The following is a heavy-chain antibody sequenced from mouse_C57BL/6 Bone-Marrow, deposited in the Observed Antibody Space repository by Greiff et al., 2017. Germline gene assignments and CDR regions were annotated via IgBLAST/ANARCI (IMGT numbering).Heavy chain of an antibody. CDR2: IDPSDSYT. Sequence: QVQLKQPGAELVKPGASVKLSCKASGYTFTSYWMQWVKQRPGQGLEWIGEIDPSDSYTNYNQKFKGKATLTVDTSSSTAYMQLSSLTSEDSAVYYCASPSWFAYWGQGTLVTVSA. J-gene: IGHJ3*01. CDR3: ASPSWFAY. V-gene: IGHV1-50*01. CDR1: GYTFTSYW.